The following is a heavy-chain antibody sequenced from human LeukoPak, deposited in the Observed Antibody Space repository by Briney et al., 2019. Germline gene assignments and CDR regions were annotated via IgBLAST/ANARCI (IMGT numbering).Heavy chain of an antibody. Sequence: PGGSLRLSCAASGFTFADYSMHWVRQAPGKGLEWVSLITRDGGSTYYADSVKGRFTTSRDNSKNSLYLQMNSLRTEDTAMYYCAKDAYSSSSGGIFEWGQGTRVTVSS. V-gene: IGHV3-43*01. D-gene: IGHD6-6*01. J-gene: IGHJ4*02. CDR2: ITRDGGST. CDR3: AKDAYSSSSGGIFE. CDR1: GFTFADYS.